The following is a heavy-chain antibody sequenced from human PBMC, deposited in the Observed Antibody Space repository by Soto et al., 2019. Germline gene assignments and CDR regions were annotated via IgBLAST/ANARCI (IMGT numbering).Heavy chain of an antibody. CDR1: AGTFSSYA. D-gene: IGHD2-15*01. CDR3: ASLAPVVVAATAYFDY. J-gene: IGHJ4*02. CDR2: IIPIFGTA. V-gene: IGHV1-69*06. Sequence: SVKVSCKASAGTFSSYAISWVRQAPGQGLEWMGGIIPIFGTANYAQKFQGRVTITADKSTSTAYMELSSLRSEDTAVYYCASLAPVVVAATAYFDYWGQGTLVTVSS.